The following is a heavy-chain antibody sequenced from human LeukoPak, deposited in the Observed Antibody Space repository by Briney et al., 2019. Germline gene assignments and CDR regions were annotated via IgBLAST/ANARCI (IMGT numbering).Heavy chain of an antibody. CDR2: IYSGGST. J-gene: IGHJ4*02. Sequence: GGSLRLSCAASGLTVSSNYMSWVRQAPGKGLEWVSVIYSGGSTYYADSVKGRFTISRDNSKNTLYLQMNSLRAEDTAVYYCARESNLANYFDYWGQGTLVTVSS. D-gene: IGHD5-12*01. CDR1: GLTVSSNY. V-gene: IGHV3-53*01. CDR3: ARESNLANYFDY.